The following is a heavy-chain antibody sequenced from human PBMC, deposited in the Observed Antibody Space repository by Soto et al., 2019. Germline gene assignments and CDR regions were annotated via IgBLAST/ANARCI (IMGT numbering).Heavy chain of an antibody. CDR2: ISPYTGNT. V-gene: IGHV1-18*01. CDR3: VMVDNYVTPTPQDV. Sequence: QVQLVQSGDEVKKPGASVKVSCKASGYIFVNYGIAWVRQAPGQGLEWMGWISPYTGNTHSATKIQGRLTMTTDTSTSTAYMELGSLTSDDTAVYYCVMVDNYVTPTPQDVWGQGNTVTVSS. D-gene: IGHD3-16*01. CDR1: GYIFVNYG. J-gene: IGHJ6*02.